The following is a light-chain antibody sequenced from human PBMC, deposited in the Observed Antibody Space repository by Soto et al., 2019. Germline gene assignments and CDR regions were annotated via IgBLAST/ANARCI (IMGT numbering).Light chain of an antibody. J-gene: IGKJ1*01. CDR3: QQYNTDSWT. CDR1: QTITSW. CDR2: KAS. V-gene: IGKV1-5*03. Sequence: DVPMTQSPSTLSAFVGDRVTITCRASQTITSWLAWYQQKPGNAPKLLIYKASSLESGVPSRFSGSGSGTEFTLNLSSLQPDDFATYYCQQYNTDSWTFGQGTKVEIK.